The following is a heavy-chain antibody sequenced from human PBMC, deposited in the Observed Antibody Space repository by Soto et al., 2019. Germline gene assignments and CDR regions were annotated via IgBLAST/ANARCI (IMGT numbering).Heavy chain of an antibody. CDR2: INHSGST. V-gene: IGHV4-34*01. CDR1: GGSFSGYY. D-gene: IGHD3-16*02. CDR3: ARRDRGMITFGGVIVAGLGY. J-gene: IGHJ4*01. Sequence: SETLSLTCAVYGGSFSGYYWSWIRQPPGKGLEWIGEINHSGSTNYNPSLKSRVTISVDTSKNQFSPKLSSVTAADTAVYYCARRDRGMITFGGVIVAGLGYWGQGTLVTVSS.